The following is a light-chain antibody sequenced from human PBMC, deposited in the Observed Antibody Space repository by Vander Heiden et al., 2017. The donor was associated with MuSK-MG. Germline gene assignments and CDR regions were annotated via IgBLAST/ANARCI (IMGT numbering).Light chain of an antibody. CDR2: GAS. Sequence: DIQMTQSPSSLSASVGDRVTITCRASQGIGNSLAWYQQKPGKAPKLLLYGASRLERGVTSRFSGSGDGTDYTLTISGRQPEDFATYYCQQYHSNHPFLTFGHGTKVDIK. J-gene: IGKJ3*01. V-gene: IGKV1-NL1*01. CDR3: QQYHSNHPFLT. CDR1: QGIGNS.